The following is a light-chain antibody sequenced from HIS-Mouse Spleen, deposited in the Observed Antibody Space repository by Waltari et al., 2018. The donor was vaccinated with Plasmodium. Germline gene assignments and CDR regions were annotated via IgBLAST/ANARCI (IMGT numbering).Light chain of an antibody. J-gene: IGLJ3*02. CDR1: SSDGGGYNY. CDR2: EVS. CDR3: SSYTSSSTWV. Sequence: QSALTQPASVSGSPGQSITISCTGPSSDGGGYNYVSWYQQHPSKAPKLMIYEVSNRPSGVSNRFSGSKSGNTASLTISGLQAEDEADYYCSSYTSSSTWVFGGGTKLTVL. V-gene: IGLV2-14*01.